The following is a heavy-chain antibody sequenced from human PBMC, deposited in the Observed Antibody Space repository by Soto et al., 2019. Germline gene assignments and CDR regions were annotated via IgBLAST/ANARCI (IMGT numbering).Heavy chain of an antibody. Sequence: QVQLVQSGAEVKKPGASVKVSCKTSGYPFTSYGINWVRQAPGQGPEWMGWISAYNGKTSYTQKCQGRVTMTTDTSTSTAYMEPRSLRSDDTAVYYCARDRLIAVTGLLHYWGQGTLVTVSS. J-gene: IGHJ4*02. CDR1: GYPFTSYG. V-gene: IGHV1-18*01. CDR2: ISAYNGKT. D-gene: IGHD6-19*01. CDR3: ARDRLIAVTGLLHY.